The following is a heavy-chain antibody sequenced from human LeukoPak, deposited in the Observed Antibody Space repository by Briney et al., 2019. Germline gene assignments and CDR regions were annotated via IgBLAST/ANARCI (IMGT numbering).Heavy chain of an antibody. V-gene: IGHV3-23*01. D-gene: IGHD2-2*01. J-gene: IGHJ4*02. Sequence: GGSLRLSCAASGFTFSTYAMSWVRQAPGEGLEWVSGLSGSGGSTWYADSVKGRFTISRDNSKNTVYLHMNSLRAEDTAVYYCAKFEGLCGSANTCYHFDCWGQGTLVTVSS. CDR3: AKFEGLCGSANTCYHFDC. CDR2: LSGSGGST. CDR1: GFTFSTYA.